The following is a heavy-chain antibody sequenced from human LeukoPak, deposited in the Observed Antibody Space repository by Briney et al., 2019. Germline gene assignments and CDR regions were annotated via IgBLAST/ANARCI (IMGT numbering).Heavy chain of an antibody. CDR3: ARAGCSGGSCYSGKSYFDY. CDR1: GFTFSSYA. Sequence: GGSLRLSCAASGFTFSSYAMHWVRQAPGKGLEWVAVISYDGSNKYYADSVKGRFTISRDNSKNTLYLQVNSLRAEDTAVYYCARAGCSGGSCYSGKSYFDYWGQGTLVTVSS. D-gene: IGHD2-15*01. CDR2: ISYDGSNK. J-gene: IGHJ4*02. V-gene: IGHV3-30-3*01.